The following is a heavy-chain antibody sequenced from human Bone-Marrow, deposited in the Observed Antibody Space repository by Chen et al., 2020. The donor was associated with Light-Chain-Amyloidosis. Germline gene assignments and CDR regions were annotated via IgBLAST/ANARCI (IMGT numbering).Heavy chain of an antibody. CDR3: ARGQGVYFFDY. D-gene: IGHD2-8*01. V-gene: IGHV3-33*01. CDR1: GFTFSSYG. Sequence: QVRLVESGGGVVQPGRSLRLSCAASGFTFSSYGMHWVRQAPGKGLEWVGLIWYDGSNKYYADSVKGRFTISRDNSKNTLYLQMNSLRAEDTAVYYCARGQGVYFFDYWGQGTLVTVSS. J-gene: IGHJ4*02. CDR2: IWYDGSNK.